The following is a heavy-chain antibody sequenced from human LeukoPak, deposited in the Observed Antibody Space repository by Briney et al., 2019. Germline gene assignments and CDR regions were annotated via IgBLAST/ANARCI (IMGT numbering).Heavy chain of an antibody. Sequence: GGSLRLSCAASGFTFSSYAMSWVHQAPGKGLEWVSAISGSGGSTYYADSVKGRFTISRDNSKNTLYLQMNSLRAEDTAVYYCAKVLTGDGYYYYGMDVWGQGTTVTVSS. CDR1: GFTFSSYA. CDR2: ISGSGGST. CDR3: AKVLTGDGYYYYGMDV. D-gene: IGHD7-27*01. J-gene: IGHJ6*02. V-gene: IGHV3-23*01.